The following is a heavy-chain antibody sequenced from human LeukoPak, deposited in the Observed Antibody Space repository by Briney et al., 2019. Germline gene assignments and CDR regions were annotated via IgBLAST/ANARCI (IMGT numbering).Heavy chain of an antibody. Sequence: GSLRLSCAASGFTVSSNYMSWVRQAPGKGLEWVSVFYSGGSTYYADSVQGRFTISRDNSKNTVHLQMNSLRAEDTAVYYCARGAGWNYFEYWGQGTLVTVSS. D-gene: IGHD6-19*01. V-gene: IGHV3-66*02. CDR1: GFTVSSNY. CDR3: ARGAGWNYFEY. J-gene: IGHJ4*02. CDR2: FYSGGST.